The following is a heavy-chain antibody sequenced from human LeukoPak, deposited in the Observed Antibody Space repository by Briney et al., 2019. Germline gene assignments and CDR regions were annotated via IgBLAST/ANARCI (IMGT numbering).Heavy chain of an antibody. D-gene: IGHD3-22*01. CDR2: IKSKADGGIS. CDR1: GFTFTNAW. V-gene: IGHV3-15*01. Sequence: GGALRLSCAASGFTFTNAWRNWVRQAPGKGLELVGRIKSKADGGISDYAKPVKGRFTFSRDDSKNTLYLLMNSLKTEDTAVYYCTTTYHYDSSPGSFDYWGQGTLVTVSS. J-gene: IGHJ4*02. CDR3: TTTYHYDSSPGSFDY.